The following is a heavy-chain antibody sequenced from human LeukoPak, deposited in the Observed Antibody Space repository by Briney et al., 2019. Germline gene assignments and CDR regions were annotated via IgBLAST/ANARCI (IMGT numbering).Heavy chain of an antibody. CDR1: GFTFSSSV. V-gene: IGHV3-30*04. CDR3: AREGYSSGRAGVFDI. J-gene: IGHJ3*02. Sequence: GGSLRLSCAASGFTFSSSVMHWVRQAPGKGLEWVALVSHDEKHDKQYPDSVKGRFTISRDNSKNTVYLQINTLSTEDSAMYYCAREGYSSGRAGVFDIWGQGTLVTVSS. CDR2: VSHDEKHDK. D-gene: IGHD6-25*01.